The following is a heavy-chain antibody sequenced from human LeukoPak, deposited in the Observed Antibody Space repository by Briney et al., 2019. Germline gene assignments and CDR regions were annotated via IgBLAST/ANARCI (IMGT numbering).Heavy chain of an antibody. V-gene: IGHV4-30-4*01. CDR2: IYYSGIT. CDR3: ARDRSGYDHLDY. CDR1: GGSIGSGDYY. D-gene: IGHD5-12*01. Sequence: SETLSLTCTVSGGSIGSGDYYWSWIRQPPGKGLEWIGYIYYSGITYYNPSLQSRVTISVDTSMKQFSLQLSSVTAADTAVYYCARDRSGYDHLDYWGQGTLVTVSS. J-gene: IGHJ4*02.